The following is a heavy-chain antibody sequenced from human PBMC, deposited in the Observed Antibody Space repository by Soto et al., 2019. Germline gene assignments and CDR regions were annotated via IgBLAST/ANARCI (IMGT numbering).Heavy chain of an antibody. CDR2: IIPIFGTA. D-gene: IGHD3-16*02. CDR1: GGTFSSYA. Sequence: SVKVSCKASGGTFSSYAISWVRQAPGQGLEWMGGIIPIFGTANYTQKFQGRVTITADESTSTAYMELSSLRSEDTAVYYCARDGDMITFGGVISNWFDPWGQGTLVTVSS. V-gene: IGHV1-69*13. CDR3: ARDGDMITFGGVISNWFDP. J-gene: IGHJ5*02.